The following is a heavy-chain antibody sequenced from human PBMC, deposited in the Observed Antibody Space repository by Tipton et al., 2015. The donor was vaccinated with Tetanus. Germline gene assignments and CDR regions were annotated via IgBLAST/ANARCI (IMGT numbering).Heavy chain of an antibody. J-gene: IGHJ4*02. CDR2: IYYSGST. D-gene: IGHD2-15*01. V-gene: IGHV4-39*01. Sequence: LRLSCTVSGGSIRSSSYYWSWIRQPPGKGLEWIGYIYYSGSTYYNPSLKSRVTISVDTSKNQFSLKLSSVTAADTAVYYCARPPLGYCGGGNCFAWFDCWGQGALVTVSS. CDR1: GGSIRSSSYY. CDR3: ARPPLGYCGGGNCFAWFDC.